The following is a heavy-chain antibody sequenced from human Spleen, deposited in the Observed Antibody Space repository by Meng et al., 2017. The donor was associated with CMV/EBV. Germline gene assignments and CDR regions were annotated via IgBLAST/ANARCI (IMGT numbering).Heavy chain of an antibody. Sequence: SETLSLTCTVSGDSISGSCCYWGWIRQPPGKGLEWIANIYYSGSTYYSPALKSRVSISMDKSKNHFSLKLSSVTAADTAVYYCARVLTTMVRGGREVSGMDVWGQGTTVTVSS. CDR3: ARVLTTMVRGGREVSGMDV. V-gene: IGHV4-39*02. CDR2: IYYSGST. D-gene: IGHD3-10*01. CDR1: GDSISGSCCY. J-gene: IGHJ6*02.